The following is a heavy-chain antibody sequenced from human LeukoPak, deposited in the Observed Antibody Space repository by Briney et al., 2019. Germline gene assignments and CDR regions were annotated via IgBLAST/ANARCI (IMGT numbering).Heavy chain of an antibody. CDR3: ASLIMVRGDQALDY. CDR2: INSDGSST. Sequence: GGSLRLSCAASGFTFSSYWMHWVRQAPGKGLVWVSGINSDGSSTSYADSVKGRFTISRDNAKNTLYLQMNSLRAEDTAVYYCASLIMVRGDQALDYWGQGTLVTVSS. CDR1: GFTFSSYW. V-gene: IGHV3-74*01. J-gene: IGHJ4*02. D-gene: IGHD3-10*01.